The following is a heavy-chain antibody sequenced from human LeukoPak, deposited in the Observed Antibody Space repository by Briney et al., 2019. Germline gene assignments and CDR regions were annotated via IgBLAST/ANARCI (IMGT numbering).Heavy chain of an antibody. Sequence: PSETLSLTCTISGGSISSSSHYWGWIRQPPGKGLEWIGSLYYSGSTYYNPSLKSRVTISVDTSKSQFSLKLSSVTAADTAVYYCARHSLYDFHLDYWGQGTLVTVSS. V-gene: IGHV4-39*01. CDR3: ARHSLYDFHLDY. D-gene: IGHD3-3*01. CDR2: LYYSGST. J-gene: IGHJ4*02. CDR1: GGSISSSSHY.